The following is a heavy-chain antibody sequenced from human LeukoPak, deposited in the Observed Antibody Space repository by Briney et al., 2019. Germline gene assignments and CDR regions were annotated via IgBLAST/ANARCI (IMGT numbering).Heavy chain of an antibody. J-gene: IGHJ6*02. V-gene: IGHV3-30-3*01. Sequence: GGSLRLSCAASGFIFSTDAMHWVRQAPGKGLEWVTVISYDGNDKYYADSVKGRFTISRDNSKNTLYLRMNSLIVEDTAVYYCARRGGDDQWDVWGQGTTVTVSS. CDR3: ARRGGDDQWDV. D-gene: IGHD3-16*01. CDR2: ISYDGNDK. CDR1: GFIFSTDA.